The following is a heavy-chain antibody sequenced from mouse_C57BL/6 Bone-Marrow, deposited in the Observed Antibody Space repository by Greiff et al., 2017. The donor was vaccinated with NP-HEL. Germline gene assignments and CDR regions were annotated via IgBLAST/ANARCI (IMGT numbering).Heavy chain of an antibody. V-gene: IGHV7-3*01. J-gene: IGHJ4*01. Sequence: EVQLQESGGGLVQPGGSLSLSCAASGFTFTDYYMSWVRQPPGKALEWLGFIRNKANGYTTEYSASVKGRFTISRDNSQSILYLQMNALRAEDSATYYCASLGYAMDYWGQGTSVTVSS. CDR3: ASLGYAMDY. CDR2: IRNKANGYTT. CDR1: GFTFTDYY.